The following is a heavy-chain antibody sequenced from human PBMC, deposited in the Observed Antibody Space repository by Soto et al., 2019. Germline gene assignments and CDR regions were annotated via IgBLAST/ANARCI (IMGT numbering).Heavy chain of an antibody. CDR1: GFTFDDYA. CDR2: ISWNSGSI. CDR3: AKKGGIAAAGPTLDL. D-gene: IGHD6-13*01. Sequence: EVQLVESGGGLVQPGRSLRLSCAASGFTFDDYAMHWVRQAPGKGLEWVSGISWNSGSIGYADSVKGRFTISRDNAKNSLYLQMNSLRAEDTALYYCAKKGGIAAAGPTLDLWGRGTLVTVSS. J-gene: IGHJ2*01. V-gene: IGHV3-9*01.